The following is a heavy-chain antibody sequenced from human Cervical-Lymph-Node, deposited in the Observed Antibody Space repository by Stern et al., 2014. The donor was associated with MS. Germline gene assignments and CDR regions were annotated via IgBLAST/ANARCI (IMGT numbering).Heavy chain of an antibody. CDR2: FDPDDAET. CDR3: VRYGDYVDAFDM. V-gene: IGHV1-24*01. J-gene: IGHJ3*02. D-gene: IGHD4-17*01. CDR1: GYSLTDLS. Sequence: QVQLVRSGAEVKKPGASVKVSCKVSGYSLTDLSMHWVRQPPGKGLEWMGGFDPDDAETIYAQQFQGRLTMTEDTSADTAYMELSSLRSEDTAVYYCVRYGDYVDAFDMWGQGTMVTVSS.